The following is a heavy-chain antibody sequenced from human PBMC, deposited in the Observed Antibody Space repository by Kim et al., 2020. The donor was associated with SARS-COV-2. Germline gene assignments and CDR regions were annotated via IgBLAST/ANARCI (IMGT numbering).Heavy chain of an antibody. D-gene: IGHD6-19*01. CDR1: GFTFSSYA. J-gene: IGHJ6*02. V-gene: IGHV3-23*01. CDR3: AKVRPPGVSSSGWYLSDRGGMDV. Sequence: GGSLRLSCAASGFTFSSYAMSWVRQAPGKGLEWVSAISGSGGSTYYADSVKGRFTISRDNSKNTLYLQMNSLRAEDTAVYYCAKVRPPGVSSSGWYLSDRGGMDVWGQGTTVTVSS. CDR2: ISGSGGST.